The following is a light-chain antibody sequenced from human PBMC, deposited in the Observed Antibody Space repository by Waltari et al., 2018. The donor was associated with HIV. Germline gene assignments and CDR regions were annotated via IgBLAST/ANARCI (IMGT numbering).Light chain of an antibody. Sequence: EIVLTQSPGTLSLSPGEGATLSCRASQSVSSSYFAWYQQKPGQAPRLLIYGASIRATGIPDRFSGSGSGTDFTLTITRLEPEDIAVYYCQQYGSSPWTFGQGTKVEIK. CDR2: GAS. CDR3: QQYGSSPWT. J-gene: IGKJ1*01. CDR1: QSVSSSY. V-gene: IGKV3-20*01.